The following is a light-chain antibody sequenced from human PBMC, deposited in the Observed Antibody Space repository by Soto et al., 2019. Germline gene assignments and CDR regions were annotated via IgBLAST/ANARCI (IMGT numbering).Light chain of an antibody. Sequence: QSALTQPPSASGSLGQSVTISCTGTSSDIGGSKYVSWFQHRPDAAPKLLIYYVSERPSGVPDRFSGSKSDNTASLTVSGLQAEDEADYYCSSYAGNPYFVKFGGGTKLTVL. CDR3: SSYAGNPYFVK. CDR1: SSDIGGSKY. J-gene: IGLJ3*02. CDR2: YVS. V-gene: IGLV2-8*01.